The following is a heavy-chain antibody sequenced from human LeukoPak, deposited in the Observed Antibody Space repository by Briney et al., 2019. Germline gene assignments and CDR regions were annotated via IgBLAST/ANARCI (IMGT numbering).Heavy chain of an antibody. Sequence: ASVKVSCKASGYTFTSYGISWVRQAPGQRLEWMGWISAYNGNTNYAQKLQGRVTMTTDTSTSTAYMELRSLRSDDTAVYYCARRPPYCGGDCYADYWGQGTLVTVSS. CDR3: ARRPPYCGGDCYADY. J-gene: IGHJ4*02. D-gene: IGHD2-21*02. CDR2: ISAYNGNT. V-gene: IGHV1-18*01. CDR1: GYTFTSYG.